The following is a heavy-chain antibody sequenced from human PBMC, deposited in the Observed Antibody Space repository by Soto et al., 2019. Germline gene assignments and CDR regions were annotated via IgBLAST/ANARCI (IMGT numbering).Heavy chain of an antibody. Sequence: QLQLQESGSGLVKPSQTLSLTCAVSGGSISSGGYYWSWIRQPPGKGLEWIGYIYHSGSTYYNPTLESPATKSVDTSKNQCSLNRSSVTAANTAVYSWARAPVSYDRSCYSPNCGQGTLVPVSS. CDR1: GGSISSGGYY. V-gene: IGHV4-30-2*01. CDR2: IYHSGST. CDR3: ARAPVSYDRSCYSPN. D-gene: IGHD3-22*01. J-gene: IGHJ4*02.